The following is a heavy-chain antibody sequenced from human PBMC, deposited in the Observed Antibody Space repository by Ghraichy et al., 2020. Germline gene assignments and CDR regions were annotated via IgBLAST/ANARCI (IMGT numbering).Heavy chain of an antibody. CDR3: ARDPYYYDSSGYRAFDI. Sequence: ASVKVSCKASGYTFTSYGISWVRQAPGQGLEWMGWISAYNGNTNYAQKLQGRVTMTTDTSTSTAYMELRSLRSDDTAVYYCARDPYYYDSSGYRAFDIWGQGTMVTVSS. CDR2: ISAYNGNT. V-gene: IGHV1-18*04. D-gene: IGHD3-22*01. CDR1: GYTFTSYG. J-gene: IGHJ3*02.